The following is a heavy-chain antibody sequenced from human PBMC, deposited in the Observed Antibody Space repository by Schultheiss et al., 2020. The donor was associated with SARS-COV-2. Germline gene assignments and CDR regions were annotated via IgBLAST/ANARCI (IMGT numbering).Heavy chain of an antibody. V-gene: IGHV4-59*08. CDR1: GGSISSYY. CDR2: IYYSGST. Sequence: SQTLSLTCTVSGGSISSYYWSWIRQPPGKGLEWIGYIYYSGSTNYNPSLKSRVTISVDTSKNQFSLKLSSVTAADTAVYYCARHAFEYSSSSHFDYWGQGTLVTVSS. J-gene: IGHJ4*02. D-gene: IGHD6-6*01. CDR3: ARHAFEYSSSSHFDY.